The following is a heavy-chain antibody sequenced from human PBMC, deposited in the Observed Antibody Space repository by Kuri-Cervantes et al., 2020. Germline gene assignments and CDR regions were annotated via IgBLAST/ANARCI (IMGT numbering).Heavy chain of an antibody. D-gene: IGHD4-17*01. Sequence: GGSLRLSCAASGFTVSSNYMSWVRQAPGKGLEWVSVIYSGGSTYYADSVKGRFTISRDNSKNTPYLQMNSLRAEDTAVYYCARDYPTPYGDYVWARYYGMDVWGQGTTVTVSS. CDR1: GFTVSSNY. J-gene: IGHJ6*02. CDR2: IYSGGST. V-gene: IGHV3-53*01. CDR3: ARDYPTPYGDYVWARYYGMDV.